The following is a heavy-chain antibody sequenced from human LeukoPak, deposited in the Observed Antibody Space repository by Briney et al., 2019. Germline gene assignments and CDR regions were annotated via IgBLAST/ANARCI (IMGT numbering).Heavy chain of an antibody. CDR2: IYHSGST. CDR3: ARHGGHCTRTSCPGFDY. V-gene: IGHV4-38-2*01. CDR1: GYSISSGYY. Sequence: SETLSLTCAVSGYSISSGYYWGWIRQPPGKGLERIGSIYHSGSTYYNPSLKSRVTISVDTSKNQFSLKLSSLTAADTAMYYCARHGGHCTRTSCPGFDYWGQGTLVTVSS. D-gene: IGHD2-2*01. J-gene: IGHJ4*02.